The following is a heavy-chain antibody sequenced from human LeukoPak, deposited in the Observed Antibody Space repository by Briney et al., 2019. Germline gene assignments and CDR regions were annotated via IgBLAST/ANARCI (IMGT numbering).Heavy chain of an antibody. Sequence: ASVKASCKASEYTFTDYYIHWVRQAPGQGLEWMGWINPNSGGTSFAQHFQGRVTMTRDTSISTAYMELSRLRSDDTALYYCARGSYGDFDYWGQGTLVTVSS. V-gene: IGHV1-2*02. CDR1: EYTFTDYY. D-gene: IGHD4-17*01. CDR2: INPNSGGT. J-gene: IGHJ4*02. CDR3: ARGSYGDFDY.